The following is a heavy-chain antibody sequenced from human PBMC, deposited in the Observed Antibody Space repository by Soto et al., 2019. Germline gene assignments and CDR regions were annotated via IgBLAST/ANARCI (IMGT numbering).Heavy chain of an antibody. V-gene: IGHV3-23*01. CDR1: GFTFSTYA. CDR2: ISGNGGDYT. J-gene: IGHJ4*02. Sequence: EVQLLESGGGLVQPGGSLRLSCAASGFTFSTYAMSWVRQAPRKGLEWVSAISGNGGDYTYYADSVKGRFTISRDNSKNTLYLQMNSLSAEDTAVYYCVPLCRYCSTTTPSWGQGILVTVSS. D-gene: IGHD2-2*01. CDR3: VPLCRYCSTTTPS.